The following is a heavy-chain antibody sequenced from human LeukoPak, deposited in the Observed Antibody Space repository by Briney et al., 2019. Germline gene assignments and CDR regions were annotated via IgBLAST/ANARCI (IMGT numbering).Heavy chain of an antibody. Sequence: GGSLSLSCAASGFTFDDYAMHWLRQAPGKGLEWVPGISRNSGSIGYAASVKGRFTISRDNAKNSLYLQMNSLRAEDTALYYCAKDHARAHSSGWYYFDYWGQGTLVTVSS. V-gene: IGHV3-9*01. CDR3: AKDHARAHSSGWYYFDY. J-gene: IGHJ4*02. CDR1: GFTFDDYA. D-gene: IGHD6-19*01. CDR2: ISRNSGSI.